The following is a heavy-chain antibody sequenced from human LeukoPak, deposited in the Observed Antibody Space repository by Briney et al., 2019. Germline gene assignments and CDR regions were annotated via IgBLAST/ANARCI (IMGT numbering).Heavy chain of an antibody. CDR1: GGTFSSYA. Sequence: ASVKVSCKASGGTFSSYAIHWVRQAPGQGLEWMGWINAGVGNTKYSEKFQDRVTVTRDTPATTAYMELSSLRAEDTAVYYCAREEAVAGNNWFDPWGQGTLVTVSS. V-gene: IGHV1-3*01. J-gene: IGHJ5*02. CDR3: AREEAVAGNNWFDP. CDR2: INAGVGNT. D-gene: IGHD6-19*01.